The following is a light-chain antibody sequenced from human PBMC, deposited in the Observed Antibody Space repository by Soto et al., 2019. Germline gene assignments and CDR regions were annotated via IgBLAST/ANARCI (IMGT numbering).Light chain of an antibody. Sequence: SYELTQPPSASVAPGQTATITCGGSNIGSKSVHWYQQKPGQAPVLVVFDDSDRPSGIPGRFSGSNFGETATLTISGVEAGDEADYYCQVWDRSSDHWVFGGGTKLTVL. CDR1: NIGSKS. CDR2: DDS. J-gene: IGLJ3*02. V-gene: IGLV3-21*02. CDR3: QVWDRSSDHWV.